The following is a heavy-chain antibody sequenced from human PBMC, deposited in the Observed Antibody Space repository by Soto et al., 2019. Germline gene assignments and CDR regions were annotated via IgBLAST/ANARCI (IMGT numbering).Heavy chain of an antibody. Sequence: GGSLRLSCAASGFTFSSYWMSWVRQAPGKGLEWVANIKQDGSEKYYVDSVKGRFTISRDNAKNSLYLQMNSLRAEDTAVYYCARDWGIAARRDGHAFDIWGQGTMVTVSS. V-gene: IGHV3-7*01. D-gene: IGHD6-6*01. CDR3: ARDWGIAARRDGHAFDI. J-gene: IGHJ3*02. CDR1: GFTFSSYW. CDR2: IKQDGSEK.